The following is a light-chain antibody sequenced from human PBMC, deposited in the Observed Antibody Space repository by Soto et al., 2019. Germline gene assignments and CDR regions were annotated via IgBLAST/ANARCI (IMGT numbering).Light chain of an antibody. J-gene: IGKJ1*01. CDR3: QQYGSSPQT. CDR2: GAS. Sequence: IVLTQSPGTLSLSPGERATLSCRASQSVSSSCLAWYQQKPGQAPRLLIFGASSRATDIPDRFGGSGSGTDFTLTISRLEPEDCAVYYCQQYGSSPQTFGQGTKVEIK. V-gene: IGKV3-20*01. CDR1: QSVSSSC.